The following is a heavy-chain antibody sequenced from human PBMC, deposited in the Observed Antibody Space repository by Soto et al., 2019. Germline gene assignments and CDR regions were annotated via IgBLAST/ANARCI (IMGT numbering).Heavy chain of an antibody. J-gene: IGHJ4*02. V-gene: IGHV3-15*01. CDR2: IKSKSDGGTT. Sequence: EVQLVESGGGLVEPGGSLRLSCAASGFAFADAWMSWVRQAPGKGLEWVGLIKSKSDGGTTDFAAPVKGRFTISRDDSQNTLYLQMNSLKTEDTAIYYCTTGSGCRDCWGQGTLVTVS. D-gene: IGHD6-19*01. CDR1: GFAFADAW. CDR3: TTGSGCRDC.